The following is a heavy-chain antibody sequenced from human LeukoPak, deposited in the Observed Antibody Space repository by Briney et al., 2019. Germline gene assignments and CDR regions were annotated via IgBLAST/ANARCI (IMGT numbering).Heavy chain of an antibody. CDR1: GFTFDDYA. J-gene: IGHJ4*02. CDR3: AKDIGVVVPAAIGDY. CDR2: ISWDGGST. V-gene: IGHV3-43D*04. D-gene: IGHD2-2*01. Sequence: GGTLRLSCAASGFTFDDYAMHWVRQAPGKGLEWVSLISWDGGSTYYAESVKGRFTISRDNSKNSLYLQMNSLRAEDTALYYCAKDIGVVVPAAIGDYWGQGTLVTVSS.